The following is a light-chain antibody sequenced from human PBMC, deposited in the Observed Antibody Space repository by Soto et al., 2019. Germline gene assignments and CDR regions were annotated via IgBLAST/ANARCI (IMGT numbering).Light chain of an antibody. V-gene: IGLV2-23*03. CDR3: CSFAGSNTFV. CDR2: EGS. J-gene: IGLJ1*01. CDR1: SSDVGSYNL. Sequence: QSVLTQPASVSGSPGQSITLSCTGTSSDVGSYNLVSWYQQHPGKAPKLMIYEGSKRPSGVSNRFSDSKSGNTASLTISGLQAEDEADYYCCSFAGSNTFVFGTGTKVTVL.